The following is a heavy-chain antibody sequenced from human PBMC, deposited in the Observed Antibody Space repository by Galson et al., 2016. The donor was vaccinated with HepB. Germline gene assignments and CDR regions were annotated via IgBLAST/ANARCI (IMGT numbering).Heavy chain of an antibody. Sequence: SVKVSCKASGFTFTGYYLHWVRQAPGLGLEWMGWINPNSGGINYAQKFQGRVTLTRDTSISTAYMELTRLTSDDKAVYYCARGGFYYGSGSYLTSHWGQGTLVTVSS. J-gene: IGHJ4*02. CDR3: ARGGFYYGSGSYLTSH. V-gene: IGHV1-2*02. CDR2: INPNSGGI. CDR1: GFTFTGYY. D-gene: IGHD3-10*01.